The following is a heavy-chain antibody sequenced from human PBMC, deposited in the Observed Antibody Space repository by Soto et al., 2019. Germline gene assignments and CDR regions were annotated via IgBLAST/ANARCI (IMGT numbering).Heavy chain of an antibody. Sequence: GGSLRLSCAASGFTFSSYWMSWVRQAPGKGLEWVANIKQDGSEKYYVASVKGRFTISRDNAKNSLYLQMNSLRAEDTVVYYCAREATNYYDSSGYYYERYYFDYWGQGTLVTVSS. V-gene: IGHV3-7*01. J-gene: IGHJ4*02. CDR1: GFTFSSYW. CDR2: IKQDGSEK. D-gene: IGHD3-22*01. CDR3: AREATNYYDSSGYYYERYYFDY.